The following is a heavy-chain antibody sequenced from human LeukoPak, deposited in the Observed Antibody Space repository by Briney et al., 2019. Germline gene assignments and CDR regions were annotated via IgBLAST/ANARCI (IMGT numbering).Heavy chain of an antibody. D-gene: IGHD3-22*01. J-gene: IGHJ4*02. CDR1: GFTFSSYA. V-gene: IGHV3-23*01. Sequence: SGGSLRLSCAASGFTFSSYAMSWVRQAPGKGLEWVSAISGSGGSTYYADSVKGRFTISRDNSKNTLYLQMNSLRAEDTAVYYCAKAGYQVVVVITTLFDYWGQGTLVTVSS. CDR3: AKAGYQVVVVITTLFDY. CDR2: ISGSGGST.